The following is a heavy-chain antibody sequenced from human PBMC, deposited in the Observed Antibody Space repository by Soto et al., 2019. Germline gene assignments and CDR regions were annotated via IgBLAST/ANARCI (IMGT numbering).Heavy chain of an antibody. CDR2: IIPIFGTA. Sequence: QVQLVQSGAEVKKPGSSVKVSGKASGGTFSSYAISWVRQAPGQGLEWMGGIIPIFGTANYAQKFQGRVTIPADESTSKAHRGRSSLRSEDRGVYYCARERWRDVAKYYDSGGYCNYWGQGTLVTVSS. CDR3: ARERWRDVAKYYDSGGYCNY. D-gene: IGHD3-22*01. V-gene: IGHV1-69*01. CDR1: GGTFSSYA. J-gene: IGHJ4*02.